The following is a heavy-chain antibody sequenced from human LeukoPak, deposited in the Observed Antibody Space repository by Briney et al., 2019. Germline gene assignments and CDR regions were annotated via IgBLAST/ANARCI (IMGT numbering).Heavy chain of an antibody. D-gene: IGHD3-10*01. V-gene: IGHV1-18*01. J-gene: IGHJ3*02. CDR1: GYNFIGYG. CDR3: ARGGSGIRDAFDI. CDR2: ISGYNGNA. Sequence: ASVKVSCKASGYNFIGYGITWVRQAPGQGLEWMGRISGYNGNAKYANKFQGRVTMTRDTSTSTVYMELSSLRSEDTAVYYCARGGSGIRDAFDIWGQGTMVTVSS.